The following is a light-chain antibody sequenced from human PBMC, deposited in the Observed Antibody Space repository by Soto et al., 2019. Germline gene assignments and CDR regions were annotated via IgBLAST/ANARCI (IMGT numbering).Light chain of an antibody. J-gene: IGLJ3*02. CDR1: SSDVGGYNY. CDR2: DVS. CDR3: CSYAGSYSWV. V-gene: IGLV2-11*01. Sequence: QSALTQPRSVSGSPGQSVTISCTGTSSDVGGYNYVSWYQQHPGKAPKLMVYDVSQRHSGVPDRFSGSKSGNTASLTISGLQADDDGDYFCCSYAGSYSWVFGGGTKLTVL.